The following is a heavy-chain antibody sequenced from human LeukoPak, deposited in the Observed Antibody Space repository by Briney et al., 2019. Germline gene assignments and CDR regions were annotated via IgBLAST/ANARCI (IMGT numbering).Heavy chain of an antibody. CDR2: ISGYNGDT. CDR1: GYTFTGYY. CDR3: AREHDNRVPYYCGMDV. D-gene: IGHD3-22*01. V-gene: IGHV1-18*04. Sequence: ASVKVSCKTSGYTFTGYYMHWVRQAPGQGLEWMAWISGYNGDTKYAQNFQGRVTLTTDTSTSTAYMEVRSLRSDDTAVYYCAREHDNRVPYYCGMDVWGQGTTVTVSS. J-gene: IGHJ6*02.